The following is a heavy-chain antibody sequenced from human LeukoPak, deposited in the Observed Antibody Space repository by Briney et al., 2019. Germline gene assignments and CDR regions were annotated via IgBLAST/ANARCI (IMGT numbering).Heavy chain of an antibody. D-gene: IGHD6-13*01. J-gene: IGHJ6*04. CDR1: GYSISSGYY. V-gene: IGHV4-38-2*02. CDR3: AGEKAAAGKGYYGMDV. CDR2: ICHSGST. Sequence: SETLSLTCAVSGYSISSGYYWGWIRQPPGKGLEWIGSICHSGSTYYNPSLKSRVTISVDTSENQFSLKLSSVTAADTAVYYCAGEKAAAGKGYYGMDVWGKGTTVTVSS.